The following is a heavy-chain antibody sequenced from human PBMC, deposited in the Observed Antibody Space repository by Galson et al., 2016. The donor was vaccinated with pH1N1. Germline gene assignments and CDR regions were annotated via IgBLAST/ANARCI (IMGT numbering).Heavy chain of an antibody. J-gene: IGHJ6*02. D-gene: IGHD1-14*01. CDR3: ARVNHYYYHGMDV. Sequence: SLRLSCAASGFTFSSSSMNWVRQAPGKGLEWVSYISSSSSTIYYADSVKGRFTISRDNAKNSLYLQMNSLRAEDTAVYYCARVNHYYYHGMDVRGQVTTVTVSS. V-gene: IGHV3-48*01. CDR1: GFTFSSSS. CDR2: ISSSSSTI.